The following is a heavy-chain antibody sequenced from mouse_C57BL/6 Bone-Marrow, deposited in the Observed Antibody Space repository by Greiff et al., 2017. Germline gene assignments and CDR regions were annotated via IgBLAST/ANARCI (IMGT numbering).Heavy chain of an antibody. CDR2: IYPGSGSS. J-gene: IGHJ3*01. CDR3: ARGGYEYGSFAY. CDR1: GYTFTSYW. D-gene: IGHD2-4*01. Sequence: QVQLQQPGAELVKPGASVKMSCKASGYTFTSYWITWVKQRPGQGLEWIGDIYPGSGSSNYNEKFKSKATLTVDTSSSTAYMQLSSLTSEDSAVYYCARGGYEYGSFAYWGQGTLVTVSA. V-gene: IGHV1-55*01.